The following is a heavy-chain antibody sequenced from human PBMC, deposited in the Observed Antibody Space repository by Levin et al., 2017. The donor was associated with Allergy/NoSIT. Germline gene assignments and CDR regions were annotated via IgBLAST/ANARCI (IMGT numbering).Heavy chain of an antibody. CDR2: IYYSGST. V-gene: IGHV4-61*01. D-gene: IGHD3-3*01. Sequence: PSETLSLTCTVSGGSVSSGSYYWSWIRQPPGKGLEWIGYIYYSGSTNYNPSLKSRVTISVDTSKNQFSLKLSSVTAADTAVYYCARDVSRYYDFWSGNDGMDVWGQGTTVTVSS. CDR1: GGSVSSGSYY. CDR3: ARDVSRYYDFWSGNDGMDV. J-gene: IGHJ6*02.